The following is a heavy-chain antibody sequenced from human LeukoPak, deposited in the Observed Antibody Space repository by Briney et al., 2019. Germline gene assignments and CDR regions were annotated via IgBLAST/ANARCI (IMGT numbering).Heavy chain of an antibody. CDR2: IYSGGGT. V-gene: IGHV3-66*01. D-gene: IGHD3-22*01. CDR1: GFTVSSNY. Sequence: GGSLRLSCAASGFTVSSNYMSWVRQAPGEGLEWRSVIYSGGGTYYADSVKGRFTISRDNSKNTLFLQMNSLRAEDTAVYYCARELTTFYYDISGYYGHAFDIWGQGTMVTVSS. CDR3: ARELTTFYYDISGYYGHAFDI. J-gene: IGHJ3*02.